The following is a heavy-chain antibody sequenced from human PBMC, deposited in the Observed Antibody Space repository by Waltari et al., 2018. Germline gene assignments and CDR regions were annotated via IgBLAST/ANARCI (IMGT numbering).Heavy chain of an antibody. J-gene: IGHJ4*02. CDR2: ITPYNGNT. D-gene: IGHD6-13*01. CDR1: GYSFTGHG. Sequence: QAPLVQSGVEATKPGASVTVPCMACGYSFTGHGISWVRQAPGQGLEWMGWITPYNGNTDYAQNLQGRVTMTTDTSTTTAYMELRSLRSDDTAVYFCARRGTAIAAANDYWGQGTLVTVSS. V-gene: IGHV1-18*01. CDR3: ARRGTAIAAANDY.